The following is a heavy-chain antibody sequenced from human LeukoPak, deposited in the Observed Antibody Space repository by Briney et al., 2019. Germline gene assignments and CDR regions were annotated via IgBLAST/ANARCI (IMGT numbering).Heavy chain of an antibody. D-gene: IGHD1-26*01. Sequence: SETLSLTCTVSGGSIGSGGFYWSWIRQHPGKGLEWIGYIYSSGGTHYNPSLKSRVTISVDTSENQFSLMLNSVTAADTAVYYCASSRHSGSYYVLDYWGQGTLATVSS. J-gene: IGHJ4*02. CDR3: ASSRHSGSYYVLDY. CDR1: GGSIGSGGFY. CDR2: IYSSGGT. V-gene: IGHV4-31*03.